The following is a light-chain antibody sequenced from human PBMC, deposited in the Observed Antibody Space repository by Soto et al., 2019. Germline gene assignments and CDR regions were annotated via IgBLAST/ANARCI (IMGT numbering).Light chain of an antibody. CDR2: GAS. V-gene: IGKV3-15*01. CDR3: QQYYDYPPLT. CDR1: RNINRK. J-gene: IGKJ4*01. Sequence: EIVMTQSPATLSVSPGERATLSCRASRNINRKLAWYQQKPGQAPRLLISGASNRATGIPARFSGSGSGTEFTLTISSLQSEDFAVYYCQQYYDYPPLTFGGGTKVEIK.